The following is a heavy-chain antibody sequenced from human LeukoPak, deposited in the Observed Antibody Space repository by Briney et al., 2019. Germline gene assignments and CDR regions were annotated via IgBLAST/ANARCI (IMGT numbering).Heavy chain of an antibody. J-gene: IGHJ5*02. D-gene: IGHD6-13*01. CDR3: ARSYGQQLVEWFDP. Sequence: ASVKVSCKASGGTFSSYAISWVRQAPGQGLEWMGGIIPIFGTANYAQKFQGRVTITADESTSTAYMELSSLRSEDTAVYYCARSYGQQLVEWFDPWGQGTLVTVSS. CDR2: IIPIFGTA. CDR1: GGTFSSYA. V-gene: IGHV1-69*13.